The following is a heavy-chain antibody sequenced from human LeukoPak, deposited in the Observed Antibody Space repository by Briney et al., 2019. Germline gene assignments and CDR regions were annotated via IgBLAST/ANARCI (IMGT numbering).Heavy chain of an antibody. V-gene: IGHV3-23*01. Sequence: GGSLRLSCAASAFTFSSYAMTWVRQAPGKGLEWVSEITGSGGSAYYADSVKGRFAISRDNSRNTLYLQMNSLRAEVTAVYYCARELFDFDYWGQGTLVTVSS. J-gene: IGHJ4*02. CDR2: ITGSGGSA. CDR3: ARELFDFDY. CDR1: AFTFSSYA. D-gene: IGHD3-10*01.